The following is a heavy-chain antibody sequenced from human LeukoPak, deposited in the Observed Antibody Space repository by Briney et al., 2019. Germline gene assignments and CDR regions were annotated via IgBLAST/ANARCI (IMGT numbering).Heavy chain of an antibody. Sequence: PGGSLRLSCAASGFTSSSYAMSWVRQAPGKGLEWVSTLSPGGGGTYFAASVKGRFTISRGNSKNTLDLQMNSLRAEDTAVYYCARGYWNDYWGQGTLVTVSS. CDR3: ARGYWNDY. CDR2: LSPGGGGT. V-gene: IGHV3-23*01. CDR1: GFTSSSYA. J-gene: IGHJ4*02. D-gene: IGHD3-10*01.